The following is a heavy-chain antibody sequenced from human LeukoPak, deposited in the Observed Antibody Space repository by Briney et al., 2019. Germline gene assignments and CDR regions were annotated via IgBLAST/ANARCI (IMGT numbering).Heavy chain of an antibody. CDR3: AKYRITMIVVGGAFDI. Sequence: GGSLRLSCAASGFTFSSYAMSWVRQAPGKGLEWVSAISGSGGSTYYADSVKGRFAISRDNSKNTLYLQMNSLRAEDTAVYYCAKYRITMIVVGGAFDIWGQGTMVTVSS. V-gene: IGHV3-23*01. CDR1: GFTFSSYA. J-gene: IGHJ3*02. D-gene: IGHD3-22*01. CDR2: ISGSGGST.